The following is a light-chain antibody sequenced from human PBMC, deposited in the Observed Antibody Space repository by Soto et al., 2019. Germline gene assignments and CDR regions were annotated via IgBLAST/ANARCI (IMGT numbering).Light chain of an antibody. J-gene: IGLJ1*01. V-gene: IGLV2-14*03. CDR2: EVS. CDR1: SSDVGAYDF. CDR3: SSYTSSSTRV. Sequence: QSALTQPASVSGSPGQSITISCTGTSSDVGAYDFVSWYQQHPDKAPKLMIYEVSNRPSGVSNRFSGSKSVNTATLTISGVQAEEEADYYCSSYTSSSTRVFGTGTKVTVL.